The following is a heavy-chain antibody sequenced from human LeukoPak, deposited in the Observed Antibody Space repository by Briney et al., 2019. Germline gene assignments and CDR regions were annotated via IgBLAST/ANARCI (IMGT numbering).Heavy chain of an antibody. V-gene: IGHV4-59*01. D-gene: IGHD3-9*01. CDR3: ARGRYFDWLPHFDY. J-gene: IGHJ4*02. CDR1: GGSISSYY. Sequence: SETLSLTCTVSGGSISSYYWSWTRQPPGKGLEWIGYIYYSGSTNYNPSLKSRVTISVDTSKNQFSLKLSSVTAADTAVYYCARGRYFDWLPHFDYWGQGTLVTVSS. CDR2: IYYSGST.